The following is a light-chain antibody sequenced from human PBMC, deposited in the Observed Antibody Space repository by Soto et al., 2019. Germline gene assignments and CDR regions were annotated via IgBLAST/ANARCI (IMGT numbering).Light chain of an antibody. V-gene: IGLV2-8*01. CDR1: SSDVGGYNF. J-gene: IGLJ1*01. Sequence: QSALTQPPSASWSPGQSVTISCTGTSSDVGGYNFVSWYQQHPGKAPKLIISEVSKRPSGVPDRFSGSKSGNTASLTVSGLQAEDEADYYCSAYAGSSNGVFGTGTKLTVL. CDR3: SAYAGSSNGV. CDR2: EVS.